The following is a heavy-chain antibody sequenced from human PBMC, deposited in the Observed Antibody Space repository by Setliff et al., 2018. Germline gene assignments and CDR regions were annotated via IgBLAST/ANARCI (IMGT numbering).Heavy chain of an antibody. Sequence: PSETLSLTCSVSAGSVSSSSYYWGWIRQPPGKGLEWIGSIHDSGTTYYNPSLKGRVTISADTSTNHFSLRLTSVTAADTAVYYCARDNTIVGATDYWGQGALVTVSS. D-gene: IGHD1-26*01. J-gene: IGHJ4*02. CDR2: IHDSGTT. V-gene: IGHV4-39*02. CDR3: ARDNTIVGATDY. CDR1: AGSVSSSSYY.